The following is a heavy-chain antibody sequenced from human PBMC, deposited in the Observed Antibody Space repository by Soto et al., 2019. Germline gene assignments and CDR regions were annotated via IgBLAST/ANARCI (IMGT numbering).Heavy chain of an antibody. V-gene: IGHV1-69*01. CDR1: GGTFSSYA. Sequence: QVQLVQSGAEVKKPGSSVKVSCKASGGTFSSYAISWVRQAPGQGLEWMGGIIPIFGTANYAQKFQGRVTITADEPTSPAYMELSSLRSEDTAVYYCARNSDEWLSTNAVYYYYYGMDVWGQGTTVTVSS. CDR3: ARNSDEWLSTNAVYYYYYGMDV. D-gene: IGHD3-3*01. CDR2: IIPIFGTA. J-gene: IGHJ6*02.